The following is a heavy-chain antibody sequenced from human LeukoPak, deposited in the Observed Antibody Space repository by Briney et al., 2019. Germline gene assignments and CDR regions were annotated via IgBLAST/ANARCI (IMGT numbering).Heavy chain of an antibody. J-gene: IGHJ6*02. Sequence: QSGGSLRLSCAASGFTFSSYAMSWVRQAPGKGLEWVSAISGSGGSTYYADSMKGRFTISRDNSKNTLYLQMNSLRAEDTAVYYCAKIEIPGTPNYYGMDVWGQGTTVTVSS. CDR1: GFTFSSYA. CDR2: ISGSGGST. CDR3: AKIEIPGTPNYYGMDV. D-gene: IGHD1-14*01. V-gene: IGHV3-23*01.